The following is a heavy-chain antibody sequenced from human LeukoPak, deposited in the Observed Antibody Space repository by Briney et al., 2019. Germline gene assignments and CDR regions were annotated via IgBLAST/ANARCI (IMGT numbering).Heavy chain of an antibody. V-gene: IGHV3-7*03. CDR2: IKQDGSKK. Sequence: GGSLRLSCVASGFPFSSYWMTWVRQAPGKGLEWVANIKQDGSKKSYVDSVKGRFTISRDNAKNSWYLQMNSLRAEDTAVYYCARAMDYWGQGTLVTVSS. J-gene: IGHJ4*02. CDR3: ARAMDY. CDR1: GFPFSSYW.